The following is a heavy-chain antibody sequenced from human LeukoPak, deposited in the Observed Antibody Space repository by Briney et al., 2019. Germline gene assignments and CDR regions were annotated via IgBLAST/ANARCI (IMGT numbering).Heavy chain of an antibody. D-gene: IGHD5-24*01. CDR1: GFTFSPYP. V-gene: IGHV3-48*04. CDR2: ISGGSDTI. CDR3: ASNLGRDSYFDS. Sequence: GGSLRLSCAASGFTFSPYPMNWVRTAPGKGLEGVSYISGGSDTIHYAVSVKGRFTISRDNAKNSLYLQMNSQRAEDTAVYYCASNLGRDSYFDSWGQGTMVSVSS. J-gene: IGHJ4*02.